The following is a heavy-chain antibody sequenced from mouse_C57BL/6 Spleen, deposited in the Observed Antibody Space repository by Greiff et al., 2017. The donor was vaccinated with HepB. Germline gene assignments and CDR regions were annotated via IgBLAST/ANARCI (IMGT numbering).Heavy chain of an antibody. CDR2: ISDGGSYT. CDR1: GFTFSSYA. D-gene: IGHD1-1*01. Sequence: EVMLVESGGGLVKPGGSLKLSCAASGFTFSSYAMSWVRQTPEKRLEWVATISDGGSYTYYPDNVKGRFTISRDNAKNNLYLQMSHLQSEDTAMYYCARDSHPRPYYYGSSYFDYWGQGTTLTVSS. J-gene: IGHJ2*01. CDR3: ARDSHPRPYYYGSSYFDY. V-gene: IGHV5-4*01.